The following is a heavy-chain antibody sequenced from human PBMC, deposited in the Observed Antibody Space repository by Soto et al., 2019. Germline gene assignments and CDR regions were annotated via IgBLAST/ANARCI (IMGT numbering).Heavy chain of an antibody. J-gene: IGHJ4*02. CDR2: IIPIFGTA. Sequence: QVQLVQSGAEVKKPGPSVKVSCKASGGTFSSYAITWVRQAPGQGLEWMGGIIPIFGTANYAQKLPGRVTITADEATRTAYTALSSLRSEDTAVYYCARSAGSYPDSYYLAYWGQGTLVTVSS. CDR1: GGTFSSYA. CDR3: ARSAGSYPDSYYLAY. V-gene: IGHV1-69*01. D-gene: IGHD1-26*01.